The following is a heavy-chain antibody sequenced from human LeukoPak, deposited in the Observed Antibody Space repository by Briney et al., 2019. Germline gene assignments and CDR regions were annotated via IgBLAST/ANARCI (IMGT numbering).Heavy chain of an antibody. Sequence: GGSLRLSCAASGFTFSSYSMNWVRQAPGKGLEWVSYISSSSSTIYYADSVKGRFTISRDNAKNSLYLQMNSLRAEDTAVYYCARDYYDSSGYYQGLDYWGQGTLVTVSS. CDR1: GFTFSSYS. D-gene: IGHD3-22*01. J-gene: IGHJ4*02. CDR2: ISSSSSTI. V-gene: IGHV3-48*01. CDR3: ARDYYDSSGYYQGLDY.